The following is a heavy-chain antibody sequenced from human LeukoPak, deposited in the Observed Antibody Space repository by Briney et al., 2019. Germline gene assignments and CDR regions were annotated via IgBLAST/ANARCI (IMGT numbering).Heavy chain of an antibody. J-gene: IGHJ4*02. CDR1: GGSISRYY. CDR3: ASDSWGMFYFDY. CDR2: LYYSGST. Sequence: SETLSLTCTVSGGSISRYYWSWIRQPPGKGQEWIGYLYYSGSTSYNPSLKSRVTMSEDTSKNQFSLKITSVTAADTAVYYCASDSWGMFYFDYWGQGTLVTVSS. D-gene: IGHD3-16*01. V-gene: IGHV4-59*01.